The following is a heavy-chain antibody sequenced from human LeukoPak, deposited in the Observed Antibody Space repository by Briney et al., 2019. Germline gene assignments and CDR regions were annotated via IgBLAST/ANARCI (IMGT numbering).Heavy chain of an antibody. Sequence: GGSLRLSCSASGFTFSDYYKSWIRPAPGKGLDRVSYISSSGSTIYYADSVKGRFTISRDNAKNSLYLQMNSLRAEDTAVYYCARGGPTYYYDSSGYPPLDYWGQGTLVTVSS. CDR1: GFTFSDYY. J-gene: IGHJ4*02. CDR2: ISSSGSTI. V-gene: IGHV3-11*01. CDR3: ARGGPTYYYDSSGYPPLDY. D-gene: IGHD3-22*01.